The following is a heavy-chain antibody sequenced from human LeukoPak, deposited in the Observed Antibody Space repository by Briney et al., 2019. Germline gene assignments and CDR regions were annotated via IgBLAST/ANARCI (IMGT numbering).Heavy chain of an antibody. CDR3: ASRLIGYSSGWYGDYFDY. CDR2: IIPIFGTA. D-gene: IGHD6-19*01. V-gene: IGHV1-69*13. Sequence: ASVKVSCKASAGTFSSSAISWVRQAPGQGLEWMGGIIPIFGTANYAQKFQGRVTITADESTSTAYMELSSLRSEDTAVYYCASRLIGYSSGWYGDYFDYWGQGTLVTVSS. CDR1: AGTFSSSA. J-gene: IGHJ4*02.